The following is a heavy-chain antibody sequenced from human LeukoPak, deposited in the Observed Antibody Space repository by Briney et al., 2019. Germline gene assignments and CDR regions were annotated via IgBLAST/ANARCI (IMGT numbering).Heavy chain of an antibody. CDR2: INPTSGDT. CDR1: GYTFTGYY. D-gene: IGHD7-27*01. J-gene: IGHJ3*02. Sequence: ASVKVSCKASGYTFTGYYIHWVRQAPGQGLEWVGWINPTSGDTNYVQKFQGRVTMTRDRSISTAYMELSGMTSDDTAVYYCARGDGDGPARRAFDIWAKGQGSPSLQ. CDR3: ARGDGDGPARRAFDI. V-gene: IGHV1-2*02.